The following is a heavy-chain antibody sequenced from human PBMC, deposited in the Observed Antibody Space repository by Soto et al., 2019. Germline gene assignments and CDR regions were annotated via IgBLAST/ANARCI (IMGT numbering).Heavy chain of an antibody. CDR1: GYTFTSYG. Sequence: ASVKVSCKASGYTFTSYGISWVRQAPGQGLERMGWISAYNGNTNYAQKLQGRVTMTTDTSTSTAYMELRSLRSDDTAVYYCARYGQTSYYSNYDYYYMDVWGKGTTVTVSS. D-gene: IGHD4-4*01. J-gene: IGHJ6*03. V-gene: IGHV1-18*01. CDR2: ISAYNGNT. CDR3: ARYGQTSYYSNYDYYYMDV.